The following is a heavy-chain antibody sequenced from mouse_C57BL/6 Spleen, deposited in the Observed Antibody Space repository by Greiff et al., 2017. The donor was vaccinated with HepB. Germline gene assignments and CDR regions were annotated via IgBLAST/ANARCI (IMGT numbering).Heavy chain of an antibody. D-gene: IGHD2-2*01. J-gene: IGHJ2*01. V-gene: IGHV1-54*01. CDR3: ARKATMVTTRYYFDY. Sequence: QVQLKESGAELVRPGTSVKVSCKASGYAFTNYLIEWVKQRPGQGLEWIGVINPGSGGTNYNEKFKGKATLTADKSSSTAYMQLSSLTSEDSAVYFCARKATMVTTRYYFDYWGQGTTLTVSS. CDR2: INPGSGGT. CDR1: GYAFTNYL.